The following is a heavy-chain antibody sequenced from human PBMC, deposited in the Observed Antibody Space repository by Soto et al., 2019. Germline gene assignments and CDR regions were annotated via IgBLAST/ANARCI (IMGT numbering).Heavy chain of an antibody. D-gene: IGHD6-6*01. J-gene: IGHJ4*02. Sequence: GGSLRLSCAASGFTFSSYSMNWVRQAPGKGLEWVSSISSSSSYIYYADSVKGRFTISRDNAENSLYLQINSLRAEDTAVYYCARDQYSSSSGGYWGQGTLVTVSS. CDR1: GFTFSSYS. CDR2: ISSSSSYI. CDR3: ARDQYSSSSGGY. V-gene: IGHV3-21*01.